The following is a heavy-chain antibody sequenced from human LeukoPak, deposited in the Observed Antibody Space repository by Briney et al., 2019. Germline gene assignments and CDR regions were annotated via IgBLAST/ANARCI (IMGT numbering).Heavy chain of an antibody. D-gene: IGHD4-23*01. Sequence: SETLSLTCTVSGGSISSYYWSWIRQPPGKGLEWIGYIYYSGSTNYNPSLKSRVTISVDTSKNQFSLKLSSVTAADTAVYYCARDHGGNSGLADYWGQGTLVTLPS. CDR3: ARDHGGNSGLADY. CDR1: GGSISSYY. J-gene: IGHJ4*02. CDR2: IYYSGST. V-gene: IGHV4-59*01.